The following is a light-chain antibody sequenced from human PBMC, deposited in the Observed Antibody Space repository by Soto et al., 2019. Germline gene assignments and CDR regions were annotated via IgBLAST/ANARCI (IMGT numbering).Light chain of an antibody. CDR1: SSDVGAYNY. J-gene: IGLJ1*01. Sequence: QSALTQPLSVSGSPGQSVTISCVGTSSDVGAYNYVSWYQVHPGKVPRLIIYDVTKRPSGVPDRYSGSKSGNTASLTISGLQAEDEADYFCYSHSCTYIFYFFGTGTKLTVL. CDR3: YSHSCTYIFYF. V-gene: IGLV2-11*01. CDR2: DVT.